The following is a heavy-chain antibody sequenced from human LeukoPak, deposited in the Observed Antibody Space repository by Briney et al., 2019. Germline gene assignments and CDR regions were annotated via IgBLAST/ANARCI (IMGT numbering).Heavy chain of an antibody. D-gene: IGHD3-22*01. J-gene: IGHJ4*02. V-gene: IGHV1-18*01. CDR3: ASYSSGYGNFDY. Sequence: ASVKVSCKASGYTFTSYGISWVRQAPGQGLEWMGWISAYNGNTNYAQKLQGRVTMTTDTSTSTAYVELRSLRSDDTAVYYCASYSSGYGNFDYWGQGTLVTVSS. CDR1: GYTFTSYG. CDR2: ISAYNGNT.